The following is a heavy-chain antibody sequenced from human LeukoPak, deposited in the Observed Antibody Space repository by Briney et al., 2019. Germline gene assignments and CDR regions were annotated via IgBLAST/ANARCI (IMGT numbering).Heavy chain of an antibody. J-gene: IGHJ4*02. CDR2: IYHSGTT. V-gene: IGHV4-38-2*01. Sequence: SETLSLTCAVSGYSISSGYYWGWIRQPPGKGLEWIGSIYHSGTTHYNPSLKSRVTISVDTSKNQFSLKLSSVTAADTAIYYCARVLGWSSPFDYWGQGTLVTVSS. CDR1: GYSISSGYY. CDR3: ARVLGWSSPFDY. D-gene: IGHD1-26*01.